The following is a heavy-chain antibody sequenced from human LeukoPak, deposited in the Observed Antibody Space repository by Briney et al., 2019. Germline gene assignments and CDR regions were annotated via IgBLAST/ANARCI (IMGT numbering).Heavy chain of an antibody. CDR2: IKPDGSEK. J-gene: IGHJ6*02. D-gene: IGHD3-16*01. V-gene: IGHV3-7*04. Sequence: PGGSVRLSCAASGFTFSSYSMSWVRQAPGKGLEWVANIKPDGSEKDYVDSLKGRFTISRDNAKNSLYLQVNSLRAEDTAVYYCARFGVPYGVDVWGQGTTATVSS. CDR1: GFTFSSYS. CDR3: ARFGVPYGVDV.